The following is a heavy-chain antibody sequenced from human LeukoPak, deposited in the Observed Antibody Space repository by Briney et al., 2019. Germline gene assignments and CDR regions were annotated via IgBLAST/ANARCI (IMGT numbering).Heavy chain of an antibody. CDR2: INHSGST. J-gene: IGHJ3*02. Sequence: SETLSLTCAVYGGSFSGYYWSWIRQPPGKGLEWIGEINHSGSTNYNPSLKSRVTISVDTSKNQFSLKLSSVTAADTAVYYCARDLYSSRTNDAFVIWGQGTMVTVSS. CDR1: GGSFSGYY. V-gene: IGHV4-34*01. CDR3: ARDLYSSRTNDAFVI. D-gene: IGHD6-13*01.